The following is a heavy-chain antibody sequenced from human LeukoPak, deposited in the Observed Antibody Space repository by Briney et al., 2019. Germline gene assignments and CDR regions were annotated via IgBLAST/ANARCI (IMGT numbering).Heavy chain of an antibody. V-gene: IGHV3-30*18. CDR1: GFTFSSYG. CDR3: AKDKVVRGVKGYFDY. J-gene: IGHJ4*02. CDR2: ISYDGSNK. D-gene: IGHD3-10*01. Sequence: GGSLRLSCAASGFTFSSYGMHWVRQAPGKGLEWVAVISYDGSNKYYADSVKGGFTISRDNSKNTLYLQMNSLRAEDTAVYYCAKDKVVRGVKGYFDYWGQGTLVTVSS.